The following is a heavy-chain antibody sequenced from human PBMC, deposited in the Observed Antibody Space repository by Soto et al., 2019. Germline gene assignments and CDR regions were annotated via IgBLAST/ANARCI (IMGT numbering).Heavy chain of an antibody. D-gene: IGHD2-15*01. J-gene: IGHJ5*02. V-gene: IGHV1-69*13. CDR2: IIPIFGTA. CDR3: ARARPGGPCSGGSCYSLGFDP. CDR1: GGTFSSYA. Sequence: ASVKISCKASGGTFSSYAISWVRQAPGQRLEWMGGIIPIFGTANYAQKFQGRVTITADESTSTAYMELSSRRSEDTAVYYCARARPGGPCSGGSCYSLGFDPWGQGTLVTVSS.